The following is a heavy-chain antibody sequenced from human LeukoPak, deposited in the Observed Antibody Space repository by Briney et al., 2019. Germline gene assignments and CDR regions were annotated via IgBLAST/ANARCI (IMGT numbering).Heavy chain of an antibody. J-gene: IGHJ4*02. Sequence: GGSLRLSCEVSGITFNTYAMSWFRQAPGRGLNGVSGISGGGNTTYYTDSVKGRFAIYRDNSRNTLYLQMNSLRAEDTAVYFCAKGWATVPNDYWGQGTLVTVSS. CDR1: GITFNTYA. D-gene: IGHD4-17*01. CDR2: ISGGGNTT. V-gene: IGHV3-23*01. CDR3: AKGWATVPNDY.